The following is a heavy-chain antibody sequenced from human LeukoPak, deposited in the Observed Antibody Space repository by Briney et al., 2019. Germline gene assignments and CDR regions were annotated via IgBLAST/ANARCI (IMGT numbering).Heavy chain of an antibody. CDR1: GGSFSGYY. V-gene: IGHV4-34*01. CDR3: ARGRIAAAGIDY. Sequence: TTSETLSLTCAVYGGSFSGYYWSWIRQPPGKGLEWIGEINHSGSTNYNPSLKSRVTISVDASKNQFSLKLSPVTAADTAVYYCARGRIAAAGIDYWGQGTLVTVSS. D-gene: IGHD6-13*01. J-gene: IGHJ4*02. CDR2: INHSGST.